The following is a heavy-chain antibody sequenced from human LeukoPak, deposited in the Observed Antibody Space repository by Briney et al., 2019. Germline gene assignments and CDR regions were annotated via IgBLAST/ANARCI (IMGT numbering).Heavy chain of an antibody. CDR1: GFTFSSYA. CDR2: ISYDGSNK. V-gene: IGHV3-30*04. D-gene: IGHD2-15*01. J-gene: IGHJ4*02. Sequence: GGSLRLSCAASGFTFSSYAMHWVRQAPGKGLEWVAVISYDGSNKYYADSVKGRFTISRDNSKNTLYLQMNSLRAEDTAVYYCARDRDCSGGSCYSGLYFDYWGQGTLVTVSS. CDR3: ARDRDCSGGSCYSGLYFDY.